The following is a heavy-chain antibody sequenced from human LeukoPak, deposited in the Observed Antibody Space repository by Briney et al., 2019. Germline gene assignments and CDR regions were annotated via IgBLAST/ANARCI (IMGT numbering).Heavy chain of an antibody. CDR2: IKQDGSEK. CDR1: GFTFSNYW. CDR3: ARASDPWLQLT. J-gene: IGHJ5*02. D-gene: IGHD5-24*01. Sequence: GGSLRLSCAASGFTFSNYWMIWVRQAPGKELELVGNIKQDGSEKRYADSVRGRFSISRDNAQTSLYLQMNSLRAEDTAVYYCARASDPWLQLTWGQGTLVTVSS. V-gene: IGHV3-7*05.